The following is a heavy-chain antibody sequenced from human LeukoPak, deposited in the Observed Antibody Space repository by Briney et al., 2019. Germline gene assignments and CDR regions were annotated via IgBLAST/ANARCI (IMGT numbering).Heavy chain of an antibody. V-gene: IGHV1-2*02. CDR1: GYTFTGYY. CDR3: ARGEVDSSGWDCFHF. Sequence: ASVKVSCKASGYTFTGYYMHWVRRAPGQGLEWMGWIHPNSGATNYPQKFQGRVAMTGDTSISTAYMELSSLRSDDTAVYYCARGEVDSSGWDCFHFWGQGTLVTVSS. D-gene: IGHD6-19*01. CDR2: IHPNSGAT. J-gene: IGHJ4*02.